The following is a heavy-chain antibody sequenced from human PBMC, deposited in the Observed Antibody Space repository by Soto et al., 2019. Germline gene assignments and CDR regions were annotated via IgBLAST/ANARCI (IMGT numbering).Heavy chain of an antibody. D-gene: IGHD3-22*01. J-gene: IGHJ4*02. Sequence: SDTLSLTCTVSGGSFSRYYWRWIRQPPGKGLEWIGYIYFRGTTNYNPSLKSRVTMSADTSKNQFSLKLNSVTAVYTAVYYCARMNYYDTSGYPFDYWGQGMMVTVS. CDR1: GGSFSRYY. CDR3: ARMNYYDTSGYPFDY. V-gene: IGHV4-59*01. CDR2: IYFRGTT.